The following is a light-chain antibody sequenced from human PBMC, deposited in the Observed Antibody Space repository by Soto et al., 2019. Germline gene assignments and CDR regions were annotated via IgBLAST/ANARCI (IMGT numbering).Light chain of an antibody. V-gene: IGLV1-40*01. J-gene: IGLJ2*01. Sequence: QLVLTQPPSVSGAPGQRVTISCTGSSSNIGAGFDVHWYQQLPGTAPRLLIYGNTNRPSGVPDRFSGSKSGTSASLTITGLQAEDEADYYCQSHDSSRNTYVVFGGGTKLTVL. CDR2: GNT. CDR3: QSHDSSRNTYVV. CDR1: SSNIGAGFD.